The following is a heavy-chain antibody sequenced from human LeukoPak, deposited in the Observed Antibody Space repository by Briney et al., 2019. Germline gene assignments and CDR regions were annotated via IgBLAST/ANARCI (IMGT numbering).Heavy chain of an antibody. J-gene: IGHJ4*02. CDR1: GFTFSNYW. D-gene: IGHD6-13*01. Sequence: GSLRLSCAASGFTFSNYWMHWVRQAPGEGLMWVSRIKSDGSSTTYADSVKGRSTISRDNAKNTLYLQMNSLRAEDTAVYYCVRQASSSWYYFDYWGQGTLVTVSS. CDR2: IKSDGSST. V-gene: IGHV3-74*01. CDR3: VRQASSSWYYFDY.